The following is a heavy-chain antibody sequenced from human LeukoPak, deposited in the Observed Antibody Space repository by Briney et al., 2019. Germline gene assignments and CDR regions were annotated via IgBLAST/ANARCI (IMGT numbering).Heavy chain of an antibody. CDR1: GFTFNNAW. Sequence: PGGSLRLSCAASGFTFNNAWMSWVRQAPGKGLEWVGRIKSKTHGVTTDYAAPVKGRFTISRDDSKNTLYLQMNSLKTEDTAVYYCIHDYGGYGGNAYWGQGTLVTVSS. CDR2: IKSKTHGVTT. CDR3: IHDYGGYGGNAY. J-gene: IGHJ4*02. D-gene: IGHD4-23*01. V-gene: IGHV3-15*01.